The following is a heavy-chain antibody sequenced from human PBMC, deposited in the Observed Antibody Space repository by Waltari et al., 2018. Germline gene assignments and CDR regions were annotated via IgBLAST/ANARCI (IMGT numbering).Heavy chain of an antibody. Sequence: EVQLVESGGVLVQPGGSLRLSCAAAGFTLSNHWMHGVRQAPGKGLVWVSGINNDGSSKRYADSVKGRFTISRDNAKNTVYLQMNSLRAEDTAVYYCARGGYFDWLSRFDYWGQGTLVTVSS. D-gene: IGHD3-9*01. J-gene: IGHJ4*02. V-gene: IGHV3-74*01. CDR3: ARGGYFDWLSRFDY. CDR2: INNDGSSK. CDR1: GFTLSNHW.